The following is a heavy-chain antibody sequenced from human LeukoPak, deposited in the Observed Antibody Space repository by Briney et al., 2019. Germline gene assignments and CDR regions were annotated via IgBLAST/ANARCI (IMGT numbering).Heavy chain of an antibody. CDR3: ARGSPDGIIFDAFDI. Sequence: SETLSLTCAVSGGSISSSNWWSWVRQPPGKGLEWIGEIHHSGSTNYNPSLKSRVTISVDTSKNQFSLKLSSVTAADTAVYYCARGSPDGIIFDAFDIWGQGTMVTVSS. CDR2: IHHSGST. V-gene: IGHV4-4*02. D-gene: IGHD3-9*01. CDR1: GGSISSSNW. J-gene: IGHJ3*02.